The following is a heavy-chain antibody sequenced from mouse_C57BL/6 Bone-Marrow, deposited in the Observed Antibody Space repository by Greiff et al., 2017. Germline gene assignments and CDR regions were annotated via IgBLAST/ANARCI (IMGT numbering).Heavy chain of an antibody. D-gene: IGHD4-1*02. Sequence: VQLQQSGAELARPGASVKLSCKASGYTFTSYGISWVKQRTGQGLEWIGEIYPSSGNPYYNEKFKGQATLTADKSSSTAYMELRSLSSEDSAVEFCALQLGPWIAYWGQGTLGTVSA. CDR2: IYPSSGNP. CDR1: GYTFTSYG. V-gene: IGHV1-81*01. CDR3: ALQLGPWIAY. J-gene: IGHJ3*01.